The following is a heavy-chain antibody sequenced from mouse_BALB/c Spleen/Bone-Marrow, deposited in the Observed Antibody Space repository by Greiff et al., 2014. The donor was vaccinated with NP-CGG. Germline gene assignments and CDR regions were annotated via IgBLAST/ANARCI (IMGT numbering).Heavy chain of an antibody. CDR3: VRGGYYVPSYFDS. D-gene: IGHD2-3*01. CDR2: ISGGTSTI. CDR1: GFTFRSFG. V-gene: IGHV5-17*02. J-gene: IGHJ2*01. Sequence: EVQVMESGGGLVQPGGSRKLSCAASGFTFRSFGMHWARQAPEKGLEWVAYISGGTSTIYYADTVKGRFTISRDNPNNTLFLQMTSLRSEDTAMYYCVRGGYYVPSYFDSWGQGTTLTVSS.